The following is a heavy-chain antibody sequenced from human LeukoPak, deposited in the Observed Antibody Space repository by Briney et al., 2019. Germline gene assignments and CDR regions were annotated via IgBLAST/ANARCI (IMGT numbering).Heavy chain of an antibody. D-gene: IGHD5-18*01. CDR1: GFTFSSYSM. J-gene: IGHJ4*02. CDR2: IYHSGST. Sequence: GSLRLSCAASGFTFSSYSMNWVRQAPGKGLEWIGEIYHSGSTNYNPSLKSRVTISVDKSKNQFSLKLSSVTAADTAVYYCASFSPPGYSYGHDYWGQGTLVTVSS. CDR3: ASFSPPGYSYGHDY. V-gene: IGHV4-4*02.